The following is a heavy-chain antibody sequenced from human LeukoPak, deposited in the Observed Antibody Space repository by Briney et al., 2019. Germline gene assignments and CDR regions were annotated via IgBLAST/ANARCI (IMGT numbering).Heavy chain of an antibody. CDR1: GGSISSYY. V-gene: IGHV4-59*01. J-gene: IGHJ6*02. Sequence: PSETLPLTCTVSGGSISSYYWRWIRQPPGKGLEWIGYIYYSGSTNYNPSLKSRVTISVDTSKNQFSLKLSSVTAADTAVYYCARLPPRYYYGMDVWGQGTTVTVSS. CDR2: IYYSGST. CDR3: ARLPPRYYYGMDV.